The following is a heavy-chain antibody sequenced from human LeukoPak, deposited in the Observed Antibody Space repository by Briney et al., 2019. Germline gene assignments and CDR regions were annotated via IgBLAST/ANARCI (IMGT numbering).Heavy chain of an antibody. CDR3: ARGAHGHTFDI. Sequence: GGSLRLSCAAPEFIFSDYYMTWIRQAPGKGLDRVSYISHDNTFTTYVDSVKGRFTVSRDNAKNSLFLQMNSLRAEDTAVYYCARGAHGHTFDIWGRGTLVTVSS. J-gene: IGHJ3*02. V-gene: IGHV3-11*06. CDR1: EFIFSDYY. CDR2: ISHDNTFT.